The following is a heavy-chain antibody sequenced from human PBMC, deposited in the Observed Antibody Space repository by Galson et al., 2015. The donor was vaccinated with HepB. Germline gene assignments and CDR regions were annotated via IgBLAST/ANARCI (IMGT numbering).Heavy chain of an antibody. CDR3: AREKVAAVLSDAVDT. D-gene: IGHD6-13*01. J-gene: IGHJ5*02. V-gene: IGHV3-30-3*01. CDR2: ISYDGNSK. CDR1: GFTFSTYS. Sequence: SLRLSCAASGFTFSTYSMHWVRQAPGKGLEWVGVISYDGNSKYYGDSVRGRFTISRDNSKNTLYLEMNSLRTDDTAVYYCAREKVAAVLSDAVDTWGQGTLVAASS.